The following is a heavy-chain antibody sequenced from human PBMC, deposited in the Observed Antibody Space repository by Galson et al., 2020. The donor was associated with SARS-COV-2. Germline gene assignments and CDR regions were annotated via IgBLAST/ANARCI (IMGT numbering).Heavy chain of an antibody. J-gene: IGHJ6*02. CDR2: INHTGTT. D-gene: IGHD3-22*01. CDR1: GGSFSNIY. Sequence: SQTLSLTCAVYGGSFSNIYWTWIRQAPDKGLEWIGEINHTGTTNCNPSLKSRVTISAETSKNQFSLKVRSVTAADMAVYYCARGLMIGGSFYGMDVWGLGTTVTVSS. V-gene: IGHV4-34*01. CDR3: ARGLMIGGSFYGMDV.